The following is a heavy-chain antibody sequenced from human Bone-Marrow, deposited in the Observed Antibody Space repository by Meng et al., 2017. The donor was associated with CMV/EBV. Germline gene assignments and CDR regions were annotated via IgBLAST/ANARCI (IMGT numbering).Heavy chain of an antibody. CDR3: ALSVAGTRGGFDY. J-gene: IGHJ4*02. CDR2: INPSGGST. D-gene: IGHD6-19*01. V-gene: IGHV1-46*01. Sequence: QVQLVQSGXEVKKXXXSVKVSCKASGYTFTSYYMHWVRQAPGQGLEWMGIINPSGGSTSYAQKFQGRVTMTRDTSTSTVYMELSSLRSEDTAVYYCALSVAGTRGGFDYWGQGTLVTVAS. CDR1: GYTFTSYY.